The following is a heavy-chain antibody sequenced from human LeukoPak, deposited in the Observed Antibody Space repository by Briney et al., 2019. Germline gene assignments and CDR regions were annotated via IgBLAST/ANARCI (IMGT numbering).Heavy chain of an antibody. Sequence: PSETLSLTCTVSGGSISGSSYFWGWIRQPPGKGLEWIGSIYYSGSTYYNPSLKSRVTISVDMSKNQFSLKLNSVTAADTAVYYCGRHAAAGAGGDYCDQGTLVTVSS. CDR3: GRHAAAGAGGDY. J-gene: IGHJ4*02. D-gene: IGHD6-13*01. CDR2: IYYSGST. V-gene: IGHV4-39*01. CDR1: GGSISGSSYF.